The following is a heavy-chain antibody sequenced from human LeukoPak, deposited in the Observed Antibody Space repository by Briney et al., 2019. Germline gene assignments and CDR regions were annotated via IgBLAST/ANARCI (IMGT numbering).Heavy chain of an antibody. J-gene: IGHJ3*02. CDR2: ISAYNGNT. CDR3: ATDRSPYYDDYTYSDAFDI. D-gene: IGHD4-17*01. Sequence: ASVKVACKTSGYTFTTYGITWVRQAAGHVREWMGWISAYNGNTNYAQKLQGRATMTTDTSTNAANFELRSLRSDDSAVYYCATDRSPYYDDYTYSDAFDIWGQGTMVTVSS. CDR1: GYTFTTYG. V-gene: IGHV1-18*01.